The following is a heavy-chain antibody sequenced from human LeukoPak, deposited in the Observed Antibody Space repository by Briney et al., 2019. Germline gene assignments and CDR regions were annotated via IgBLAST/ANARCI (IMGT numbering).Heavy chain of an antibody. CDR1: GGSISSYY. D-gene: IGHD1-14*01. Sequence: ETLSLTCTVSGGSISSYYWSWVRQAPGKGLEWVSVIYAGGSTYYADSVKGRFTFSRDNSKNTLYLQMNSLRAEDTAVYYCARGFNRGFDPWGQGTLVTVSS. CDR3: ARGFNRGFDP. CDR2: IYAGGST. J-gene: IGHJ5*02. V-gene: IGHV3-53*01.